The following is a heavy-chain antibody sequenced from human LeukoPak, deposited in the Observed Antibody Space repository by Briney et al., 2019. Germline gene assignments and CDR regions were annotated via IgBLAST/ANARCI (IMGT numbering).Heavy chain of an antibody. V-gene: IGHV4-39*07. J-gene: IGHJ6*02. CDR2: IYYSGST. D-gene: IGHD3-10*01. Sequence: PSETLSLTCTVSGGSISSSSYYWGWIRQPPGKGLEWIGSIYYSGSTYYNPSLKSRVTISVDTSKNQFSLRLSSVTAADTAVYYCARYQRLRGVSYGMDVWGQGTTVTVSS. CDR3: ARYQRLRGVSYGMDV. CDR1: GGSISSSSYY.